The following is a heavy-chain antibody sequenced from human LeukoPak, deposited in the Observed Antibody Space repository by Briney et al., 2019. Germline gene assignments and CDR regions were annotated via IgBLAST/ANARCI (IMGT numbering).Heavy chain of an antibody. J-gene: IGHJ5*02. CDR2: IYVDGRTT. Sequence: GGSLRLSCAASGFTFSSSGMNWVRQPPGKGLVWVSRIYVDGRTTDYADSVKGRFTISRDNAKNTVYLEMNSLSVEDTATYYCIRDFRSADLWGQGTLVTVTS. CDR1: GFTFSSSG. CDR3: IRDFRSADL. V-gene: IGHV3-74*01.